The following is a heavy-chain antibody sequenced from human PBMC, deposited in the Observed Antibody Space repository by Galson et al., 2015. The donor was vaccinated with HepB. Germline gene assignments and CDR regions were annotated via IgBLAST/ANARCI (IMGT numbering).Heavy chain of an antibody. D-gene: IGHD2-15*01. J-gene: IGHJ4*02. CDR3: AREGRDRVVVAATHRDNKYYFDY. CDR1: GYTFTSYG. V-gene: IGHV1-18*04. CDR2: ISAYNGNT. Sequence: SVKVSCKASGYTFTSYGISWVRQAPGQGLEWMGWISAYNGNTNYAQKLQGRVTMTTDTSTSTAYMELRSLRSDDTAVYYCAREGRDRVVVAATHRDNKYYFDYWGQGTLVTVSS.